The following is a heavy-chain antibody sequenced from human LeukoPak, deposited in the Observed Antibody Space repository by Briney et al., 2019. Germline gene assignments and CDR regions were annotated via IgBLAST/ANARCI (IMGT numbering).Heavy chain of an antibody. V-gene: IGHV1-69*04. Sequence: AASVKVSCKASGGTFSSYAISWVRQAPGQGLEWMGRIIPILGIANYAQKFQGRVTITADKSTSTAYMELSSLRSEDTAVYYCARDGIAVAGTLDYWGQGTLVTVSS. D-gene: IGHD6-19*01. CDR3: ARDGIAVAGTLDY. CDR2: IIPILGIA. J-gene: IGHJ4*02. CDR1: GGTFSSYA.